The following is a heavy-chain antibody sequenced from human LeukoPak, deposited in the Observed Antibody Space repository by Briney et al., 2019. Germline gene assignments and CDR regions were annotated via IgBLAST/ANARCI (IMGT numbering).Heavy chain of an antibody. CDR3: ARVSDTAIDYYYYYMDV. J-gene: IGHJ6*03. Sequence: GASVKVSCKASGYTFTSYGISWVRQAPGQGLEWMGWISAYNGNTNYAQKLQGRVTMTTDTSTSTAYMELRSLRSDDTAVYYCARVSDTAIDYYYYYMDVWGKGTTVTVSS. V-gene: IGHV1-18*01. CDR1: GYTFTSYG. D-gene: IGHD5-18*01. CDR2: ISAYNGNT.